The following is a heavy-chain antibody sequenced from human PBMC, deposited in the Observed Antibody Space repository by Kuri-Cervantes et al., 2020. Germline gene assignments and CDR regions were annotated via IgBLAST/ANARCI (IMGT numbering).Heavy chain of an antibody. V-gene: IGHV3-30*02. J-gene: IGHJ4*02. D-gene: IGHD3-22*01. CDR3: VKSSSGYRD. Sequence: SVKGRFTISRDTSKNTLYLQMNSLRDEDTAMYYCVKSSSGYRDWGQGTLVTVSS.